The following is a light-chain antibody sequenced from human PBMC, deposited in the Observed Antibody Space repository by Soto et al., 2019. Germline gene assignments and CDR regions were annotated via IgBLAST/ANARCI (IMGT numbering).Light chain of an antibody. CDR3: SSYTSISTYV. J-gene: IGLJ1*01. Sequence: QSALTQPASVSGSPGQSITISCTGTSSDVGGYNFVSWYQQHPDKAPKLMIYDVTNRPSGVSNRFSGSKSGNTASLTISGLQAEDEADYYCSSYTSISTYVFGTGTKVTAL. V-gene: IGLV2-14*01. CDR2: DVT. CDR1: SSDVGGYNF.